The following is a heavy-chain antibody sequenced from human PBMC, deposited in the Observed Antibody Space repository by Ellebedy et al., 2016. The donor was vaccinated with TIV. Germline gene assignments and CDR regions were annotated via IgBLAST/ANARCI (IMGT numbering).Heavy chain of an antibody. D-gene: IGHD1-14*01. J-gene: IGHJ4*02. CDR1: GFTFSSYA. CDR2: IYYSGST. V-gene: IGHV4-59*01. Sequence: GSLRLSCAASGFTFSSYAMSWVRQPPGKGLEWIGYIYYSGSTYYNPSLKSRVTISVDTRKSQLSLKLSSVTAADTAVYYCASGPNQYFFDYWGQGTLVTVSS. CDR3: ASGPNQYFFDY.